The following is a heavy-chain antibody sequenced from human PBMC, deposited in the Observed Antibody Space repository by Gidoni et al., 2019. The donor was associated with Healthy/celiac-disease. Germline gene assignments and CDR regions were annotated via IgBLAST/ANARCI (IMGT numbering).Heavy chain of an antibody. CDR2: INHSGST. CDR1: GGSSSGSY. CDR3: ARGPIWRDGYNSAPSSLRDSPGHYYYGMDV. J-gene: IGHJ6*02. V-gene: IGHV4-34*01. D-gene: IGHD5-12*01. Sequence: QVQLQQWGAGLLKPSETLSLTCAVYGGSSSGSYWSWIRQPPRKGLEWIGEINHSGSTNYNPSLKSRVTISVDTSKNQFSLKLSSVTAADTAVYYWARGPIWRDGYNSAPSSLRDSPGHYYYGMDVWGQGTTVTVSS.